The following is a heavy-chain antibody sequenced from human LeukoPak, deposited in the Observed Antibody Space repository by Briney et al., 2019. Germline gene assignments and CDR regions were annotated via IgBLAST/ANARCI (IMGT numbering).Heavy chain of an antibody. J-gene: IGHJ4*02. V-gene: IGHV3-30*04. CDR3: ARSPGIQLWPDDY. CDR1: GLTFNNYA. Sequence: PGRSLRLSCAASGLTFNNYAMHWVRQAPGKGLEWVAVISYDGSNKYYADSVKGRFTISRDNSKNTLYLQMNSLRVEDTAVYYCARSPGIQLWPDDYWGQGTLVTVSS. D-gene: IGHD5-18*01. CDR2: ISYDGSNK.